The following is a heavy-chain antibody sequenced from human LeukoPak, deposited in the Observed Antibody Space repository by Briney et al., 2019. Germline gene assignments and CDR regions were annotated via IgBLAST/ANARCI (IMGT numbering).Heavy chain of an antibody. D-gene: IGHD3-22*01. Sequence: SETLSLTCTVSGGSISSYYWSWIRQPPGKGLEWIGYIYYSGSTNYKPSLKSRVTISVDTSKNQFSLKLSSVTAADTAVYYCARGLDYYDSSGYYFDYNWFDPWGQGTLVTVSS. J-gene: IGHJ5*02. CDR2: IYYSGST. CDR3: ARGLDYYDSSGYYFDYNWFDP. CDR1: GGSISSYY. V-gene: IGHV4-59*01.